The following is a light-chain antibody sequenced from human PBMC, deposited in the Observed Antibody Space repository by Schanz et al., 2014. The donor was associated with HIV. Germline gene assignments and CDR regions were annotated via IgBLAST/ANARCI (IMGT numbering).Light chain of an antibody. CDR1: DYDIGRYDR. J-gene: IGLJ3*02. CDR2: GVT. V-gene: IGLV2-14*03. Sequence: QSALSQPASVSGSPGQSITISCAGTDYDIGRYDRASWYQYHPGRVPKVIIFGVTNRPSGVSDRFSGSKSGNTASLTVSGLQAEDEADYYCSSYAGNNNGVFGGGTKVTVL. CDR3: SSYAGNNNGV.